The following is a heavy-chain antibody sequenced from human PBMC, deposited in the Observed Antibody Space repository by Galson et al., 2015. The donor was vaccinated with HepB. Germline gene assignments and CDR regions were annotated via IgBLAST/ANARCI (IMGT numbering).Heavy chain of an antibody. V-gene: IGHV3-23*01. CDR3: AKDRSVAVAGTGDY. J-gene: IGHJ4*02. D-gene: IGHD6-19*01. CDR1: GFGFSNYA. Sequence: SLRLSCAASGFGFSNYAMSWVRQAPGKGLEWVSSLSGSGGSTYYADSVKGRFTISRDNSKNTLYLQMSSLRAEDTAVYYCAKDRSVAVAGTGDYWGQGTLVIVSS. CDR2: LSGSGGST.